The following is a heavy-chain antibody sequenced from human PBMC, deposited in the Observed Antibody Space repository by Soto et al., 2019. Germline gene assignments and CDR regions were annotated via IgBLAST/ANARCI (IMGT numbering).Heavy chain of an antibody. CDR2: INAGNGNT. V-gene: IGHV1-3*01. CDR3: ARDGVLLWFGDPGYFDY. D-gene: IGHD3-10*01. J-gene: IGHJ4*02. CDR1: GYTFTSYA. Sequence: ASVKGSCKASGYTFTSYAMHWVRQAPRQRLEWMGWINAGNGNTKYSQKFQGRVTITRDTSASTAYMELSSLRSEDTAVYYCARDGVLLWFGDPGYFDYWGQGTLVTVSS.